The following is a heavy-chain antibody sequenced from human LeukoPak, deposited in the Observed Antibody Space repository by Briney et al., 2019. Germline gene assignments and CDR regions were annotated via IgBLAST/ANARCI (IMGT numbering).Heavy chain of an antibody. D-gene: IGHD3-10*01. J-gene: IGHJ4*02. CDR1: GGSISSYY. Sequence: PSETLSLTCTVSGGSISSYYWSWIRQPPGKGLEWLGDIYYSGSTNYNPSLKSRVTISVDTSKNQFSLKLSSVTAADTAVYYCARRLYYGSGSYYNVLDYWGQGTLVTVSS. V-gene: IGHV4-59*01. CDR2: IYYSGST. CDR3: ARRLYYGSGSYYNVLDY.